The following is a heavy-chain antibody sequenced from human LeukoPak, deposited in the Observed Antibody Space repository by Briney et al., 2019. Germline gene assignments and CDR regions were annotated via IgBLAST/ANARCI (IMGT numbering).Heavy chain of an antibody. J-gene: IGHJ4*02. CDR1: GGSISSYY. D-gene: IGHD6-19*01. CDR3: ARDSSSGRYAY. Sequence: SSETLSLTCIVSGGSISSYYWSWIRQPAGKGLEWIGRIYTSGSTNYNPSLKSRVTMSVDTSKNQFSLKLSSVTAADTAVYYCARDSSSGRYAYWGQGTLVTVSS. V-gene: IGHV4-4*07. CDR2: IYTSGST.